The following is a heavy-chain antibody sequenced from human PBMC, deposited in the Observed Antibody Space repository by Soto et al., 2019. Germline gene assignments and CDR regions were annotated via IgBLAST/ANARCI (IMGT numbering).Heavy chain of an antibody. D-gene: IGHD3-10*01. V-gene: IGHV3-13*01. CDR3: TKGSPQVGGMDV. CDR1: GFSFSDYD. Sequence: VGSLRLSCAASGFSFSDYDMNWVRQVTGKGLEWVSSVGTSGEAYYSASVKGRFTISRESDYNSLIPQMNTLTADDTAVYYCTKGSPQVGGMDVWGQGTTVTVSS. J-gene: IGHJ6*01. CDR2: VGTSGEA.